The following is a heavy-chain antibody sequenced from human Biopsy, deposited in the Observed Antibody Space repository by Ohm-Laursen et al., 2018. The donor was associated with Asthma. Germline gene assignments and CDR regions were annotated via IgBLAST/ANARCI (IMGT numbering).Heavy chain of an antibody. CDR1: GYTFNSAG. V-gene: IGHV1-18*01. D-gene: IGHD3-10*01. Sequence: GASVKVSCETSGYTFNSAGITWVRQAPGQGLEWMGWISVYNGNTKVAQKLQDRVTMITDTSTSTAYMGLRSLRSDDTAVYFCARAVDYSHYYGIDVWGQGTTVTVS. J-gene: IGHJ6*02. CDR3: ARAVDYSHYYGIDV. CDR2: ISVYNGNT.